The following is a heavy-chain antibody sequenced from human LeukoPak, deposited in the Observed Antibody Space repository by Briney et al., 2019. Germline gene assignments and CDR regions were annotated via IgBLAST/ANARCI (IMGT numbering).Heavy chain of an antibody. CDR2: ISDSGGYT. D-gene: IGHD2-15*01. V-gene: IGHV3-23*01. Sequence: GGSLRLSCAASGLTFRTYAMSWVRQAPGKGLEWVSSISDSGGYTYYADSVKGRFTISRDNSKNTLYLQMNSLRAEDTAVYYCARGIVVVVAATDGYYFDYWGQGTLVTVSS. J-gene: IGHJ4*02. CDR3: ARGIVVVVAATDGYYFDY. CDR1: GLTFRTYA.